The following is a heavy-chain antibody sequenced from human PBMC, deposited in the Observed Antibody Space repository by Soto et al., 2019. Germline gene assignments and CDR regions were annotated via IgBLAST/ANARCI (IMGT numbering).Heavy chain of an antibody. V-gene: IGHV2-26*01. CDR2: IYSSDER. Sequence: QVTLKESGPVLVRPMETLTLTCTVSGFSPTDDRVGVSWFRQPPGKARESLAHIYSSDERSYTSSLRNRLTISKDTSKSQVILTMTNMEPVDTATYYCAPIREGSASAAFDIWGQGTMVTVSS. D-gene: IGHD6-6*01. J-gene: IGHJ3*02. CDR1: GFSPTDDRVG. CDR3: APIREGSASAAFDI.